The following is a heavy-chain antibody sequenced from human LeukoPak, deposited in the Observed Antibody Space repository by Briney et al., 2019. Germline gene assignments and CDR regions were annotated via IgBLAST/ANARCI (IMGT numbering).Heavy chain of an antibody. D-gene: IGHD3-22*01. CDR1: GFTFSSYA. J-gene: IGHJ4*02. V-gene: IGHV3-53*01. Sequence: PGGSLRLSCAASGFTFSSYAMSWVRQAPGKGLEWVSVIYSGGSTYYADSVKGRFTISRDNSKNTLYLQMNSLRAEDTAVYYCARGGYDSSAYSVFDYWGQGTLVTVSS. CDR2: IYSGGST. CDR3: ARGGYDSSAYSVFDY.